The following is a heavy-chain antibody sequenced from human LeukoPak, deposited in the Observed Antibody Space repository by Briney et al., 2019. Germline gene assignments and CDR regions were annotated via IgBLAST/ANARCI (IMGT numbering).Heavy chain of an antibody. CDR3: AKVRIQLWPRGYFDY. CDR1: GFTFTNYA. CDR2: INAGGGSA. J-gene: IGHJ4*02. D-gene: IGHD5-18*01. V-gene: IGHV3-23*01. Sequence: GGSLRLSCVASGFTFTNYAMSWVRQAPGKGLEWVSLINAGGGSAYYADSVKGRFTISRDNSRNTLYLQMNSPRAEDTAVYYCAKVRIQLWPRGYFDYWGQGTLVTVSS.